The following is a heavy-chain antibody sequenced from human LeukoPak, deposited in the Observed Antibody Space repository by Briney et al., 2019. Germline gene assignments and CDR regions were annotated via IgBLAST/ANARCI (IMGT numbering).Heavy chain of an antibody. V-gene: IGHV3-23*01. D-gene: IGHD2-15*01. CDR1: GFAFSSYA. Sequence: PGGSLRLSCATSGFAFSSYAMSWVRQAPGKGLEWVSAISGSGGSTYYADSVKGRFTISRDNSKNTLYLQMNSLRAEDTAVYYCAKSLGYCSGGSCPGVFDYWGQGTLVTASS. CDR3: AKSLGYCSGGSCPGVFDY. CDR2: ISGSGGST. J-gene: IGHJ4*02.